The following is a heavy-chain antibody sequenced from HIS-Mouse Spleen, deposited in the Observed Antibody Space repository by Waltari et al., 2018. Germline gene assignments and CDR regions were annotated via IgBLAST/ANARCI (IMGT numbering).Heavy chain of an antibody. J-gene: IGHJ3*02. D-gene: IGHD3-3*01. CDR2: NYTSGSP. CDR3: ARDFHDFWSGYYGGDKKHDAFDI. CDR1: GGSISSYY. Sequence: QVQLQESGPGLVKPSETLSLTCTVSGGSISSYYWSWIRQPAGKGLEGIGRNYTSGSPTANPPRRSRVTMSVDTSKNQFSLKLSSVTAADTAVYYCARDFHDFWSGYYGGDKKHDAFDIWGQGTMVTVSS. V-gene: IGHV4-4*07.